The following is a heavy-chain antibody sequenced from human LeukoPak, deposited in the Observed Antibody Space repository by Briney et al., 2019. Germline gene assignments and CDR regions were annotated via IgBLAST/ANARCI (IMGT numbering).Heavy chain of an antibody. Sequence: ASVKVSCKVSGYTLTELSMHWVGQAPGKGLEWMGGFDPEDGETIYAQKFQGRVTMTEDTTTDTAYMELSSLRSEDTAVYYCATDLGYYDSSGYYGYWGQGTLVTVSS. CDR1: GYTLTELS. J-gene: IGHJ4*02. D-gene: IGHD3-22*01. CDR3: ATDLGYYDSSGYYGY. V-gene: IGHV1-24*01. CDR2: FDPEDGET.